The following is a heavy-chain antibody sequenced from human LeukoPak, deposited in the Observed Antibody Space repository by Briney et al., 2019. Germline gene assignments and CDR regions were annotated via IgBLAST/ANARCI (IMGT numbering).Heavy chain of an antibody. CDR1: GGSISSGSYY. Sequence: PSQTLSLTCTVSGGSISSGSYYWSWIRQPAGKGLEWIRRIYTSGSTNYNTSLKSRVTISVDTSKNQFYLKLSSVTAADTAVYYCAREISSTSCYTCWFDPWGQGTLGTVSS. J-gene: IGHJ5*02. D-gene: IGHD2-2*02. CDR2: IYTSGST. CDR3: AREISSTSCYTCWFDP. V-gene: IGHV4-61*02.